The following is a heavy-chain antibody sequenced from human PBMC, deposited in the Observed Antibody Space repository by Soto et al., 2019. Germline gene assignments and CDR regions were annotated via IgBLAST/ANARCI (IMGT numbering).Heavy chain of an antibody. Sequence: QVQLQQWGAGLLKPSETLSLTCAVYGGSFSNYYWSWIRQPPGKGLEWIGEINQSGSTNHNPSLKSQVTISVDTSKNQCSLRLSSVTASDTAVYYCARGRDYWGQGTLVTVSS. J-gene: IGHJ4*02. CDR3: ARGRDY. CDR2: INQSGST. CDR1: GGSFSNYY. V-gene: IGHV4-34*01.